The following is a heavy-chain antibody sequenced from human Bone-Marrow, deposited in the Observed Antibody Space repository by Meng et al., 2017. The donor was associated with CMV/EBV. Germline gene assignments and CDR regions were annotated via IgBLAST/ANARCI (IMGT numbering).Heavy chain of an antibody. Sequence: SETLSLTCTVSGGSISSGDYYWSWTRQRPGKGLEWIGYIYYSGSTYCNPSPKRRVTISENTSKNQFSLKLSSVTAADTAAYYCASTRITVFCFVIGFDWFDPWGQGTLVTVSS. D-gene: IGHD3-3*01. V-gene: IGHV4-30-4*08. CDR3: ASTRITVFCFVIGFDWFDP. CDR2: IYYSGST. CDR1: GGSISSGDYY. J-gene: IGHJ5*02.